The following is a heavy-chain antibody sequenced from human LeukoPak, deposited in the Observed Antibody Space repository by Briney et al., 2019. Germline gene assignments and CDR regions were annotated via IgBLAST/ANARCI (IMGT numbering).Heavy chain of an antibody. D-gene: IGHD2/OR15-2a*01. CDR3: AKFLRVYPPEYYFDY. V-gene: IGHV3-23*01. Sequence: PGGSLRLSCAASGFTFSSYAMSWVCQAPGKGLEWVSAISGSGGSTYYADSVKGRFTISRDNSKNTLYLQMNSLRAEDTAVYYCAKFLRVYPPEYYFDYWGQGTLVTVSS. CDR2: ISGSGGST. J-gene: IGHJ4*02. CDR1: GFTFSSYA.